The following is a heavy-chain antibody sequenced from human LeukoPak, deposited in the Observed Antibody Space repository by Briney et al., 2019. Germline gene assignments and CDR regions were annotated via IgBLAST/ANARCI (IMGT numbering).Heavy chain of an antibody. V-gene: IGHV3-23*01. D-gene: IGHD5-18*01. J-gene: IGHJ5*02. CDR3: AKAPGRGYSYGYDNWFDP. CDR1: GFTFSSYG. CDR2: ISGSGGST. Sequence: GGSLRLSCAASGFTFSSYGMSWVRQAPGKGLEGVSAISGSGGSTYYADSVKGRFTISRDNSKNTLYLQMNSLRAEDTAVYYCAKAPGRGYSYGYDNWFDPWGQGTLVTVSS.